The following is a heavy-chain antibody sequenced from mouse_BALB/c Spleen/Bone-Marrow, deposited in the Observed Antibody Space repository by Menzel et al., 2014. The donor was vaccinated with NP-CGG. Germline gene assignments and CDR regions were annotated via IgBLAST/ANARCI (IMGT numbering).Heavy chain of an antibody. CDR2: INPDSSTI. V-gene: IGHV4-1*02. J-gene: IGHJ4*01. Sequence: EVNVVESGGGLVQPGGSLKLSRAASGFDFSRYWMSWVRQAPGKGLEWIGEINPDSSTINYTPSLKDKFIISRDNAKNTLYLQMSKVRSEDTALYYCAHRYDVAMDYWGQGTSVTVSS. CDR3: AHRYDVAMDY. CDR1: GFDFSRYW. D-gene: IGHD2-14*01.